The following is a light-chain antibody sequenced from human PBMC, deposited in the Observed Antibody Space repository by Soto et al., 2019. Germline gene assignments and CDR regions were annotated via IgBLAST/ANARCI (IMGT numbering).Light chain of an antibody. V-gene: IGLV2-8*01. J-gene: IGLJ3*02. CDR3: SSYAGSNNWV. CDR1: SSDVGGYKY. Sequence: QSVLTQPPSASGSPGQSVTISCTGTSSDVGGYKYVSWYQQHPGKAPKLMIYVVSKRPSGVPDRFSGSKSGNTASLTVSGLQAEDEADYYCSSYAGSNNWVFGGGTKLTVL. CDR2: VVS.